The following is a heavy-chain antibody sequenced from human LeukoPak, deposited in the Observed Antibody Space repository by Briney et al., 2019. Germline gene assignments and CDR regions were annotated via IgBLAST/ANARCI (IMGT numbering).Heavy chain of an antibody. V-gene: IGHV3-23*01. CDR1: GFTFSNYA. CDR2: ISGGGATT. Sequence: GGSLRLSCAASGFTFSNYAMTWVRQAPGKGLEWVSGISGGGATTDYADSVKGRFTISRDNSKNTLYLQMNSLRAEDTAVYYCAKVANWNYASWIDYWGQGTLVTVSS. D-gene: IGHD1-7*01. J-gene: IGHJ4*02. CDR3: AKVANWNYASWIDY.